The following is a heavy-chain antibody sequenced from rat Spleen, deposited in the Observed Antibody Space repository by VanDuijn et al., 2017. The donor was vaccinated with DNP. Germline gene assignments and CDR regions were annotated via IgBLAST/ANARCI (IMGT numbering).Heavy chain of an antibody. J-gene: IGHJ3*01. CDR2: ISSGGST. D-gene: IGHD1-2*01. CDR3: TKGGAALY. Sequence: QVQLKESGPGLVQPSQTLSLTCTVSGFSLTSYGVSWVRQPPGKGLEWIAAISSGGSTYYNSSLKSRLSISRDTSKSQVFLKMNSLQTEDTAIYFCTKGGAALYWGQGTLVTVSS. V-gene: IGHV2S12*01. CDR1: GFSLTSYG.